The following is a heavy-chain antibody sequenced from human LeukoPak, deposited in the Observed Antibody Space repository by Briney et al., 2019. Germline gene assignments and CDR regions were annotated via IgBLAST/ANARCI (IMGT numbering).Heavy chain of an antibody. Sequence: PSGTLSLTCAVYGGSFSGYYWSWIRQPPGKGLEWIGEINHSGSTNYNPSLKSRVTISVDTSKNQFSLKLSSVTAADTAVYYCARARAIYYDFWSGYPYMDVWGKGTTVTVSS. CDR2: INHSGST. J-gene: IGHJ6*03. D-gene: IGHD3-3*01. CDR3: ARARAIYYDFWSGYPYMDV. CDR1: GGSFSGYY. V-gene: IGHV4-34*01.